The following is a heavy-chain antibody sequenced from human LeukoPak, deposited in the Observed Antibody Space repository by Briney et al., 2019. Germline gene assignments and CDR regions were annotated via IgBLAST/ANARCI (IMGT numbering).Heavy chain of an antibody. CDR2: VSGGGST. CDR1: GFTFSNYA. V-gene: IGHV3-23*01. J-gene: IGHJ6*03. Sequence: GGSLRLSCAASGFTFSNYAMTWVRQAPGKGLEWVSSVSGGGSTYYADSVKGRFTTSRDNSKNTLYLQMNSLRAEDTAVYYCARGRGYDFWSGYYQPNYYYYYMDVWGKGTTVTVSS. CDR3: ARGRGYDFWSGYYQPNYYYYYMDV. D-gene: IGHD3-3*01.